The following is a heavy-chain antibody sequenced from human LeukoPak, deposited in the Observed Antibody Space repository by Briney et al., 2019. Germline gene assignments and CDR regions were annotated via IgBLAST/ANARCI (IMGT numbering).Heavy chain of an antibody. V-gene: IGHV4-59*01. Sequence: SETLSLTCSVSGGSISSYYWSWIRQPPGKGLEWIGYIYSSGSTNYNPSLKSRVTMSVDTSRNQFSLRLTSVTAADTAVYYCARTVRQWLANDAFDIWGQGTMVTVSS. J-gene: IGHJ3*02. D-gene: IGHD6-19*01. CDR2: IYSSGST. CDR1: GGSISSYY. CDR3: ARTVRQWLANDAFDI.